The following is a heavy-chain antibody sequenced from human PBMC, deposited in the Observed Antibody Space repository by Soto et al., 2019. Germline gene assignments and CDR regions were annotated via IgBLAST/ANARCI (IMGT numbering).Heavy chain of an antibody. Sequence: GGSLRLSSAASGFSFNNYAMYWVRQAPGKGLDWVALISYDGRKKFYADSVKGRFTISRDDSKKTHYLEMKSLRIEDKAVYYCVKGSPNRSYNGFDTWGPVSLVTVS. CDR3: VKGSPNRSYNGFDT. V-gene: IGHV3-30*18. CDR2: ISYDGRKK. J-gene: IGHJ5*02. CDR1: GFSFNNYA.